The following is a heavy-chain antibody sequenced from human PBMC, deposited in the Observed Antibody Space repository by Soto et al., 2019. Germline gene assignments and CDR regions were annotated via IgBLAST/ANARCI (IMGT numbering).Heavy chain of an antibody. D-gene: IGHD3-10*01. Sequence: QVQLVQSGAEVKKPGSSVKVSCKASGGTFSSYTISWVRQAPGQGLEWMGRIIPILGIANYAQKFQGRVTTTAYKSTSAAYMELSSLRSEDTSVYYCASSMVRGVMYYFDYWGQGTLVTVSS. CDR1: GGTFSSYT. CDR2: IIPILGIA. V-gene: IGHV1-69*02. J-gene: IGHJ4*02. CDR3: ASSMVRGVMYYFDY.